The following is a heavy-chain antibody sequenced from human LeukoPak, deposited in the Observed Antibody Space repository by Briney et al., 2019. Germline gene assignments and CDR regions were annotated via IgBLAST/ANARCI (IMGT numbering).Heavy chain of an antibody. CDR3: ARGYCSSASCYREACDI. D-gene: IGHD2-2*02. CDR2: IYYSGST. J-gene: IGHJ3*02. CDR1: GGSISSSSYY. Sequence: SETLSLTCTVSGGSISSSSYYWGWIRQPPGKGLEWIGSIYYSGSTYYNPSLKSRVTISLDTSKNHFSLRLSSVTAADTAVYYCARGYCSSASCYREACDIWGQGTMVTVSS. V-gene: IGHV4-39*07.